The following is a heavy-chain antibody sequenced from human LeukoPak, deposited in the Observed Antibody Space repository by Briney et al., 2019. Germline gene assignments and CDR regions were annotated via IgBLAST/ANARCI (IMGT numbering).Heavy chain of an antibody. CDR1: GYTFNTYG. Sequence: ASVKVSCKASGYTFNTYGINWVRQAPGQGLEWMGWISSYNGNTTYAQKVQDRVTMTTDTSTRTAYMELRSLRSDDTAIYYCARGRRHILPHYMDVWGKGTTVTVSS. J-gene: IGHJ6*03. CDR2: ISSYNGNT. CDR3: ARGRRHILPHYMDV. V-gene: IGHV1-18*01.